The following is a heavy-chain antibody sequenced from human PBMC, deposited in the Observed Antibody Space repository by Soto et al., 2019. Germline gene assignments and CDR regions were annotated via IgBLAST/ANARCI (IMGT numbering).Heavy chain of an antibody. D-gene: IGHD1-1*01. V-gene: IGHV6-1*01. CDR3: AGTTSHHWLYMDV. CDR1: GDSVSGNSAA. Sequence: QVQLQESGPGLVKPSQTLSVTCAISGDSVSGNSAAWNWIRLSPSRGLEWLARPYYRSRWYNDSSLSVRSRITVNADTSKNQFSLQLTSVTLEDTAIYYCAGTTSHHWLYMDVWGRGTTVTVSS. CDR2: PYYRSRWYN. J-gene: IGHJ6*03.